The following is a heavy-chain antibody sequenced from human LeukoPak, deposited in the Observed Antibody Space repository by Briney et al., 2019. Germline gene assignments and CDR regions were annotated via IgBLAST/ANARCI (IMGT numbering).Heavy chain of an antibody. CDR3: ARQDLYYDSSGYYYEY. V-gene: IGHV5-51*01. CDR2: IYPGDSDT. CDR1: GYSFTNYW. D-gene: IGHD3-22*01. Sequence: GESLKISCKGSGYSFTNYWIGWVRQMPGKGLEWMGIIYPGDSDTRYSPSFQGQVTISADKSISTAYLQWSSLKASDTAMYYCARQDLYYDSSGYYYEYWGQGTLVTVSS. J-gene: IGHJ4*02.